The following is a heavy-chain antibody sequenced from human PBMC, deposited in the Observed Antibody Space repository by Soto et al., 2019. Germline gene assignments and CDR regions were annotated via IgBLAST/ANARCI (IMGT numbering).Heavy chain of an antibody. V-gene: IGHV3-11*05. CDR3: ARGDETTMVRGVITSWFDP. J-gene: IGHJ5*02. CDR2: ISSSSIYT. D-gene: IGHD3-10*01. CDR1: GFTFSDYY. Sequence: QVQLVESGGGLVKPGGSLRLSCAASGFTFSDYYMSWIRQAPGKGLEWVSYISSSSIYTNYADSVKGRFTISRDNAKNSLYLQMNSLRAEDTAVYYCARGDETTMVRGVITSWFDPWGQGTLVTVSS.